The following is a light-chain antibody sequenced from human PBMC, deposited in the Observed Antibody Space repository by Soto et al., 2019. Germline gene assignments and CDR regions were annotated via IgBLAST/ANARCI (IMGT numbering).Light chain of an antibody. Sequence: EIVMTQSPATLAVSPGERATLSCRASQSVSSKLVWYQQKRGQAPRLLIYDASNRATGIPARFSGSGSGTDFTLTISSLEPEDFAVYYCQQRSNWLTFGQGTRLEI. V-gene: IGKV3-11*01. CDR3: QQRSNWLT. CDR1: QSVSSK. CDR2: DAS. J-gene: IGKJ5*01.